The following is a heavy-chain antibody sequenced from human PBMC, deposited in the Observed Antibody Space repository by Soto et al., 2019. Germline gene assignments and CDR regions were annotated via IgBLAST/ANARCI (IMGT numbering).Heavy chain of an antibody. D-gene: IGHD3-22*01. Sequence: SETLSLTCAVYGGSFSGYYWSWIRQPPGKGLEWIGEINHSGSTNYNPSLKSRVTISVDTSKNQFSLKLSSVTAADTAVCYCARGGVYYDSSGYYLGYWGQGTLVTVSS. CDR1: GGSFSGYY. V-gene: IGHV4-34*01. J-gene: IGHJ4*02. CDR2: INHSGST. CDR3: ARGGVYYDSSGYYLGY.